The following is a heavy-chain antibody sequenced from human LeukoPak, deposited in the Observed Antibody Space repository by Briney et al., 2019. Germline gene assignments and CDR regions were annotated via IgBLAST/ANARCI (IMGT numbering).Heavy chain of an antibody. Sequence: PGGSLRLSCTASGFTFSDYYMTWIRQAPGKGLEWLSYVSTDSTYTNYADSVKGRFTISRDNAKSSLYLQLNSLTAEDTAVYYCTREDNLYFDLWGRGTLVTVSS. CDR1: GFTFSDYY. CDR2: VSTDSTYT. J-gene: IGHJ2*01. CDR3: TREDNLYFDL. V-gene: IGHV3-11*05.